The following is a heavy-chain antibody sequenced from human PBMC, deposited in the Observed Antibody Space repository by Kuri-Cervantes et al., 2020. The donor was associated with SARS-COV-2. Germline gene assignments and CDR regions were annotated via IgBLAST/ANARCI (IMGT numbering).Heavy chain of an antibody. CDR3: AKGGPGGGRLDY. D-gene: IGHD3-10*01. CDR1: GFTFSSYG. Sequence: LTCAASGFTFSSYGMHWVRQAPGKGLEWVAVISYDGSNKYYADSVKGRFTISRDNSQNTVYLRMTNLRSEDTAMYYCAKGGPGGGRLDYRGQGTLVTVSS. V-gene: IGHV3-30*18. CDR2: ISYDGSNK. J-gene: IGHJ4*02.